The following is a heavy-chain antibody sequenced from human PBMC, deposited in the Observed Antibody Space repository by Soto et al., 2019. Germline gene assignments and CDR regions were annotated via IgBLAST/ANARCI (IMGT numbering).Heavy chain of an antibody. V-gene: IGHV4-39*07. J-gene: IGHJ4*02. CDR1: GGSISSSSYY. D-gene: IGHD3-10*01. Sequence: SETLSLTCTVSGGSISSSSYYWGWIRQPPGKGLEWIGSIYYSGSTYYNPSLKSRVTISVDTSKNQFSLKLSSVTAADTAVYYCARGRRGSGKNLVYWGQGTLVTVSS. CDR3: ARGRRGSGKNLVY. CDR2: IYYSGST.